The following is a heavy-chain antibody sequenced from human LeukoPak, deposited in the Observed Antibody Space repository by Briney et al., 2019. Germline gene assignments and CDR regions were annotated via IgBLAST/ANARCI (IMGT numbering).Heavy chain of an antibody. CDR3: TRDSGTYNWFDP. CDR1: GFTFSGSA. V-gene: IGHV3-73*01. D-gene: IGHD1-26*01. Sequence: PGGSLRLSRAASGFTFSGSAIHWVRQSSGKGLEWVGQIDKKDKGYATATAYAASLKGRFTISRDDSINTAYLQMKSLKTEDTALYYCTRDSGTYNWFDPWGQGTLVTVSS. CDR2: IDKKDKGYATAT. J-gene: IGHJ5*02.